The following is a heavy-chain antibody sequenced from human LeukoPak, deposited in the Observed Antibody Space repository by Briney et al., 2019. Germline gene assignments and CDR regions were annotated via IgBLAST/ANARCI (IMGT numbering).Heavy chain of an antibody. CDR1: GFTFSSYA. J-gene: IGHJ4*02. D-gene: IGHD6-13*01. CDR3: ARGYSSSWNPFDY. CDR2: ISYDGSNK. V-gene: IGHV3-30*01. Sequence: GGSLRLSCAASGFTFSSYAMHWVRQAPGKGLEWVAVISYDGSNKYYADSVKGRFTISRDNSKNTLYLQMNSLRAEDTAVYYCARGYSSSWNPFDYWGQGTLVTVSS.